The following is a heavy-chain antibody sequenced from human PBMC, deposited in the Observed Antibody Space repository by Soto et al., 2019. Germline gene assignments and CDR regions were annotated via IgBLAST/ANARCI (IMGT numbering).Heavy chain of an antibody. Sequence: GGSLRLSCAASGFTFSSYGMHWVRQAPGKGLEWVAVISYDGSNKYYADSVKGRFTISRDNSKNTLYLQMNSLRAEDMAVYYCAKGAKSDQTGDYYYYMDVWGKGTTVTVSS. CDR3: AKGAKSDQTGDYYYYMDV. D-gene: IGHD2-21*02. CDR1: GFTFSSYG. V-gene: IGHV3-30*18. J-gene: IGHJ6*03. CDR2: ISYDGSNK.